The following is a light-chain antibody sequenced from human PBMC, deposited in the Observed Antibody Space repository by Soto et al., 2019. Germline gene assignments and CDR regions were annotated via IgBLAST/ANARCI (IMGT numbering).Light chain of an antibody. CDR1: SSDVGYYNY. V-gene: IGLV2-14*03. J-gene: IGLJ1*01. Sequence: QSVLTQPASVSASPGQSITISCTGTSSDVGYYNYVSWYQQHPGKAPKLIIYDVSYRPSGVSDRFSGSKSGNTASLTISGLQAEDEADYYCSSYVTSSTYVFGSGTKLTVL. CDR3: SSYVTSSTYV. CDR2: DVS.